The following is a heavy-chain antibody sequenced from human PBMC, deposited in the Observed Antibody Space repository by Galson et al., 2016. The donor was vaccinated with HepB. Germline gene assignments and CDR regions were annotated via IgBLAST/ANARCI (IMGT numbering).Heavy chain of an antibody. V-gene: IGHV3-20*04. D-gene: IGHD2-2*01. CDR2: INWNGGKK. CDR3: ARAVEDAFDI. Sequence: SLRLSCAASGFTFDDYGMSWVRQVPGKGLEWVSGINWNGGKKGYADSVKGRFTISRDNAKDSLYLQMNSLRDEDTAVYYCARAVEDAFDIWGQGTMVTVSS. J-gene: IGHJ3*02. CDR1: GFTFDDYG.